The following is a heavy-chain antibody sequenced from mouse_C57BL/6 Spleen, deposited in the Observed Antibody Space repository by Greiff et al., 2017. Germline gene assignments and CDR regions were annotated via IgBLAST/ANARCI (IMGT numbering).Heavy chain of an antibody. CDR1: GYTFTSYW. V-gene: IGHV1-52*01. CDR2: IDPSDSET. Sequence: QVQLQQSGAELVRPGSSVKLSCKASGYTFTSYWMHWVKQRPIQGLEWIGNIDPSDSETHYNQKFKDKATLTVDKSSSTAYMQLSSLTSEDSAVYYCARSDGYYPDYWGQGTTLTVSS. CDR3: ARSDGYYPDY. D-gene: IGHD2-3*01. J-gene: IGHJ2*01.